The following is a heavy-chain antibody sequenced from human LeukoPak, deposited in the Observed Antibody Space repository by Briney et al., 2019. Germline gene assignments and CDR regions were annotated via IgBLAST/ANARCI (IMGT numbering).Heavy chain of an antibody. CDR3: ARAKVYWAIYYFDY. D-gene: IGHD1-26*01. CDR1: GFTFSSYA. CDR2: ISGSGGST. V-gene: IGHV3-23*01. J-gene: IGHJ4*02. Sequence: PGGSLRLSCAASGFTFSSYAMSWVRQAPGKGLEWVSAISGSGGSTYYADSVKGRFTISRDNSKSTLYLQMNSLRAEDTAVYYCARAKVYWAIYYFDYWGQGTLVTVSS.